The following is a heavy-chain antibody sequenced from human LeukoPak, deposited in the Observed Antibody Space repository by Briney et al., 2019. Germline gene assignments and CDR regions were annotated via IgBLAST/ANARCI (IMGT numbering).Heavy chain of an antibody. J-gene: IGHJ6*02. D-gene: IGHD6-13*01. CDR2: IRASGGST. CDR3: AKAIAAAGDYYYYYGMDV. V-gene: IGHV3-43*02. CDR1: GFTFSSYA. Sequence: PGGSLRLSCAASGFTFSSYAMSWVRQAPGEGLGWVSAIRASGGSTYYADSVKGRFTISRDNSKNSLYLQMNSLRTEDTALYYCAKAIAAAGDYYYYYGMDVWGQGTTVTVSS.